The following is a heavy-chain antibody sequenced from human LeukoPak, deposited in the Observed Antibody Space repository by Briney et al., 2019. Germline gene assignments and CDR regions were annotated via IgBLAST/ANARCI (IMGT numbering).Heavy chain of an antibody. D-gene: IGHD2-21*02. CDR2: IYPGDSDT. CDR3: PRSLASVVTFEY. Sequence: GSSMKTSCCASSDGSISYCISWVRHMPGQGLERMWIIYPGDSDTRYNPSFRVQVTISANKSITAAYLQWSSLTPSDTAMYYRPRSLASVVTFEYWGQGDLVTVSS. J-gene: IGHJ4*02. CDR1: SDGSISYC. V-gene: IGHV5-51*01.